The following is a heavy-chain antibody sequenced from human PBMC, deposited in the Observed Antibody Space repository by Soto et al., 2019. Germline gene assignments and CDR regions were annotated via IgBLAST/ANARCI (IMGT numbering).Heavy chain of an antibody. CDR2: INWNSGTT. Sequence: EVQLVESGGGLVQPGRSLRLSCAASGFQFELHAMHWVRQAPGKGLEWVSGINWNSGTTGYADPVKGRFTISRDNARNSVYLQMESLRPEDTAFYSCVKDDGTYGDHRLGGFDMWGQGTLVTVSS. D-gene: IGHD4-17*01. CDR3: VKDDGTYGDHRLGGFDM. V-gene: IGHV3-9*01. CDR1: GFQFELHA. J-gene: IGHJ3*02.